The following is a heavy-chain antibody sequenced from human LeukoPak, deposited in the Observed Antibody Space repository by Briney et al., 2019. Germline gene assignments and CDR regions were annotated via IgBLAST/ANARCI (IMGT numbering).Heavy chain of an antibody. CDR1: GYIVSTNY. J-gene: IGHJ4*02. CDR2: IYSGGST. D-gene: IGHD5-24*01. CDR3: ARGAARMVEMGTMISFAY. Sequence: TGGSLRFSCAASGYIVSTNYMTWVRQAPGKGLEWVSVIYSGGSTYYADSVKGRFIVFRDKSKNTLYLQMNSLRAEDTAVYYCARGAARMVEMGTMISFAYWGQGTLVTVSS. V-gene: IGHV3-66*01.